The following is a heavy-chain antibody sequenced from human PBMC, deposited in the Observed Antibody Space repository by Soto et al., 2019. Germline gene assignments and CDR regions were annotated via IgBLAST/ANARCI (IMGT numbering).Heavy chain of an antibody. CDR2: INDSGDI. CDR3: ARGLILWFGELSRRGGYYYYMDA. Sequence: QVQLQQWGAGLLKPSETLSLTCAVYGGSFSGYQWSWIRQTPGKGLEWIGGINDSGDINYNPSLKSRVTILVASPKKQTSRRLSSVTAADTAVYYCARGLILWFGELSRRGGYYYYMDAWGKGTTVTVSS. D-gene: IGHD3-10*01. CDR1: GGSFSGYQ. V-gene: IGHV4-34*02. J-gene: IGHJ6*03.